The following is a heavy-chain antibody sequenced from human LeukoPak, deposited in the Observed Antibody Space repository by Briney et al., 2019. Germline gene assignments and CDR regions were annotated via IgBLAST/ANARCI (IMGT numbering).Heavy chain of an antibody. CDR1: GFTFSSYG. Sequence: GGSLRLPCAASGFTFSSYGMHWVRQAPGKGLEWVAFIRYDGTNKYYADSVKGRFTISRDNARNSLYLQMDNLRAEDTGVYYCARDFYDGFALDYWGQGTLVTVSS. D-gene: IGHD2/OR15-2a*01. CDR3: ARDFYDGFALDY. V-gene: IGHV3-30*02. CDR2: IRYDGTNK. J-gene: IGHJ4*02.